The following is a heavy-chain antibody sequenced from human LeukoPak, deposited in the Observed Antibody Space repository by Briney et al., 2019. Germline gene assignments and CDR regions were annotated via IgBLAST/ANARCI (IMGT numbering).Heavy chain of an antibody. V-gene: IGHV1-2*02. J-gene: IGHJ3*02. CDR1: GYTFTGYY. D-gene: IGHD1-1*01. CDR2: INPNSGGT. CDR3: ARERQLERRGDAFDI. Sequence: ASVKVSCKASGYTFTGYYMHWVRQAPGQGLEWMGWINPNSGGTNYAQKFQGRVTMTRDTSISTAYMELSRLRSDDTAAYYCARERQLERRGDAFDIWGQGTMVTVSS.